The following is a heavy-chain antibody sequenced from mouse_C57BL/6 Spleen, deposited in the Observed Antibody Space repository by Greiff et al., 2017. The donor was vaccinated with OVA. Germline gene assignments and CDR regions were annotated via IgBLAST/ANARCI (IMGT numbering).Heavy chain of an antibody. CDR2: IWSGGST. J-gene: IGHJ4*01. V-gene: IGHV2-2*01. Sequence: VQLVESGPGLVQPSQSLSITCTVSGFSLTSYGVHWVRQSPGKGLEWLGVIWSGGSTDYNAAFISRLSISKDNSKSQVFFKMNSLQADDTAIYYCARRGRENYYYAMDYWGQGTSVTVSS. D-gene: IGHD3-3*01. CDR1: GFSLTSYG. CDR3: ARRGRENYYYAMDY.